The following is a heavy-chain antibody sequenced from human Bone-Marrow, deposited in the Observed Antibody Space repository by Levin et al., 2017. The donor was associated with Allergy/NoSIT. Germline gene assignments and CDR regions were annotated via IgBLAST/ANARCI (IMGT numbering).Heavy chain of an antibody. J-gene: IGHJ2*01. CDR2: ISGSGNTI. Sequence: GESLKISCAASGFSFSTYEMNWVRQAPGKGLEWISYISGSGNTIYYADSVKGRFTISRDNAKNSLYLQVNSLRAEDTAVYYCAGKPLSSWLYWYFDVWGRGTLVTVSS. V-gene: IGHV3-48*03. CDR1: GFSFSTYE. CDR3: AGKPLSSWLYWYFDV. D-gene: IGHD6-13*01.